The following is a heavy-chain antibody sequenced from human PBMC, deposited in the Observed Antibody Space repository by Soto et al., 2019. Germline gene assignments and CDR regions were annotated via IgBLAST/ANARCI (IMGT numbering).Heavy chain of an antibody. CDR1: GYTFTGYY. CDR3: ARDPYSSSWLYYYYYGMDV. Sequence: ASVKVSCKASGYTFTGYYMHWVRQAPGQGLEWMGWINPNSGGTNYAQKFQGWVTMTRDTSISTAYMELSRLRSDDTAVYYCARDPYSSSWLYYYYYGMDVWGQGTTVTVSS. J-gene: IGHJ6*02. CDR2: INPNSGGT. V-gene: IGHV1-2*04. D-gene: IGHD6-13*01.